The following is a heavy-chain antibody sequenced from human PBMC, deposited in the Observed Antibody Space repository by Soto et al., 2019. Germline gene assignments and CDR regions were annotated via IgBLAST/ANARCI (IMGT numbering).Heavy chain of an antibody. CDR1: GYTFATYG. J-gene: IGHJ3*02. V-gene: IGHV1-18*01. D-gene: IGHD2-15*01. Sequence: QVQLVQSGPEVKKPGASVLVSCKTSGYTFATYGISWVRQAPGQGLEWMGWINVYNGNKIYAQKFQGRFTLTTDTATSTAYMELRSLRSDDTALYFCVRDRDRVADIWGQGTMVTVSS. CDR3: VRDRDRVADI. CDR2: INVYNGNK.